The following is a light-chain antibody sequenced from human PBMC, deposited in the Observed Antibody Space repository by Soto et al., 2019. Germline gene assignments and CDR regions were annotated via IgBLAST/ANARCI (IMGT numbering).Light chain of an antibody. CDR3: AAWDDSLNVGV. V-gene: IGLV1-36*01. J-gene: IGLJ7*01. CDR2: YDD. Sequence: QSVLTQPPSVSEAPRQRVTISCSGSSSNIGRNAVNWYQQLPGKAPKLLIYYDDLLPSGVSDRFSGSKSGTSASLAISVLQSEDEADYYCAAWDDSLNVGVFGGGTQLTVL. CDR1: SSNIGRNA.